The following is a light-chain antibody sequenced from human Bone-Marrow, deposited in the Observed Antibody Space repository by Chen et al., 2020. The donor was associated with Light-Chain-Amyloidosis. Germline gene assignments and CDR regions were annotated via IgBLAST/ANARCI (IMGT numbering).Light chain of an antibody. Sequence: QSALTQPASVSGPPGQSITVHCAGTSSDVGVYNLVSWYQQHPGKAPKLMIYEVTKRPSGVSTRFSGSKSGNTASLTISGLQAEDEADYYCCSYQGCCNPYVFGTGTKVTVL. CDR1: SSDVGVYNL. CDR3: CSYQGCCNPYV. J-gene: IGLJ1*01. CDR2: EVT. V-gene: IGLV2-23*02.